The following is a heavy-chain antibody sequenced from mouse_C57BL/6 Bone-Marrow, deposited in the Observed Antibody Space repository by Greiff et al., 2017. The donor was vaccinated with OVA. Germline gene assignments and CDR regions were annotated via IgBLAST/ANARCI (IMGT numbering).Heavy chain of an antibody. D-gene: IGHD2-4*01. CDR1: GFNIKDDY. Sequence: VELQQSVAELVRPGASVKLSCTASGFNIKDDYMHWVKQRPEQGLEWIGWIDPENGDTEYASKFQGKATITADTSSNTAYLQLSSLTSEDTAVYYCTTVYYDYEGDYWGQGTSVTVSS. CDR2: IDPENGDT. V-gene: IGHV14-4*01. CDR3: TTVYYDYEGDY. J-gene: IGHJ4*01.